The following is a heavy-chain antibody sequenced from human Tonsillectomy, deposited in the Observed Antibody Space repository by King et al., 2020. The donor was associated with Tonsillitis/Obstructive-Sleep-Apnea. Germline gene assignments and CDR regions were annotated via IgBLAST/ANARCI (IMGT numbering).Heavy chain of an antibody. CDR2: ISTSSSYT. Sequence: QVQLVESGGGLVKPGGSLRLSCAASGFTFSDYNMNWVRQAPGKGLEWVSFISTSSSYTNYADSVRGRFTISRDNAKNSLYLQMTSLRVEDTAVYYCVGQSVVVGAPPFDYWGQGTLVTVSS. J-gene: IGHJ4*02. V-gene: IGHV3-11*05. D-gene: IGHD2-15*01. CDR3: VGQSVVVGAPPFDY. CDR1: GFTFSDYN.